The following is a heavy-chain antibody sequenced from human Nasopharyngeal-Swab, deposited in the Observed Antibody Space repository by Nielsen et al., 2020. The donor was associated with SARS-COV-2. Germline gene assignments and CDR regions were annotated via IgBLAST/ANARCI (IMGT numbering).Heavy chain of an antibody. J-gene: IGHJ3*02. Sequence: GESLKISCAASGFTFSSYEMNWVRQAPGKGLEWVSYISSSGTSIYYADSVKGRFTISRDNAKNSLYLQMNSLRAEDTAVYYCARGGMITFGGVIADAFDIWGQGTMVTVSS. CDR1: GFTFSSYE. V-gene: IGHV3-48*03. CDR2: ISSSGTSI. D-gene: IGHD3-16*02. CDR3: ARGGMITFGGVIADAFDI.